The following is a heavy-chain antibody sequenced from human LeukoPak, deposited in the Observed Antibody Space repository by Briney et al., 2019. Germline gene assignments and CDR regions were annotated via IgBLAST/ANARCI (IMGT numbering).Heavy chain of an antibody. CDR3: AKDVPNIYDYVWGSYRYTRAFDAFDI. CDR1: GFTFSSYA. CDR2: ISGSGGST. D-gene: IGHD3-16*02. V-gene: IGHV3-23*01. J-gene: IGHJ3*02. Sequence: GGSLRLSCAASGFTFSSYAMRWVRQAPGKGLEWVSAISGSGGSTYYADSVKGRFTISRDNSKNTLYLQMNSLRAEDTAVYYCAKDVPNIYDYVWGSYRYTRAFDAFDIWGQGTMVTVSS.